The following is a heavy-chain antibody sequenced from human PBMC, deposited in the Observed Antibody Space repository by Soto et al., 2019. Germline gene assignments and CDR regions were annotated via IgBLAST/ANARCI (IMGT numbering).Heavy chain of an antibody. V-gene: IGHV4-59*01. Sequence: SETLSLTCTVSGGSISSYYWSWIRQPPGKGLEWIGYIYYSGSTNYNPSLKSRVTISVDTSKNQFSLKLSSVTAADTAVYYCARGMYYEFWSFPEQESAVFDIWGQENMVTVSS. D-gene: IGHD3-3*01. CDR2: IYYSGST. CDR3: ARGMYYEFWSFPEQESAVFDI. CDR1: GGSISSYY. J-gene: IGHJ4*03.